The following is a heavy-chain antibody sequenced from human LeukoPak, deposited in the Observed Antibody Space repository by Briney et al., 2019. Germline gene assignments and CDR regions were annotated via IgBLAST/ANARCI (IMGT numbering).Heavy chain of an antibody. J-gene: IGHJ6*02. V-gene: IGHV1-69*13. CDR2: IVPMFGQL. CDR3: AMGNGGGGFGMDV. CDR1: GGFFSNYA. D-gene: IGHD3-16*01. Sequence: GASVKVSCKASGGFFSNYAINWVRQAPGQGLEWMGGIVPMFGQLNYAQKFQGRVTITADDSTTTTYMELSDLRSEDTALYYCAMGNGGGGFGMDVWGQGTTVTVSS.